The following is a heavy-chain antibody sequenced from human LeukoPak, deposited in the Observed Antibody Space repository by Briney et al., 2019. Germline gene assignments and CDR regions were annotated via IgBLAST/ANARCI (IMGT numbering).Heavy chain of an antibody. Sequence: PWGSLRLSCAASGFTFSSYGMHWVRQAPGKGLEWVAVISYDGSNKYYADSVKGRFTISRDNSKNTLYLQMNSLRAEDTAVYYCAKSWYSYGTGWFDPWGQGTLVTVSS. CDR1: GFTFSSYG. V-gene: IGHV3-30*18. CDR3: AKSWYSYGTGWFDP. CDR2: ISYDGSNK. D-gene: IGHD5-18*01. J-gene: IGHJ5*02.